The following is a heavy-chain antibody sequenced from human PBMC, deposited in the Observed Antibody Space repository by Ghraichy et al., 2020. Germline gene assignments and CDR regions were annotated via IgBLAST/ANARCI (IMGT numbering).Heavy chain of an antibody. D-gene: IGHD3-10*01. CDR1: GYTFTSYS. V-gene: IGHV1-18*01. CDR3: ARDFSYSYGSAVAFDF. J-gene: IGHJ3*01. CDR2: ISAYNGNT. Sequence: ASVKVSCKASGYTFTSYSISWVRQAPGQGLEWMGWISAYNGNTNYTQKLQGRVTMTTDTSTSTSYMELRSLRSDDTAVYYCARDFSYSYGSAVAFDFWGQGTMVTVSS.